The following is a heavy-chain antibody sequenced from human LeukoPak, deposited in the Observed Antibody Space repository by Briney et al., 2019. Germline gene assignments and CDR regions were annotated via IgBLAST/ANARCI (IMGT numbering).Heavy chain of an antibody. CDR1: GFSFSTSG. CDR3: ARESSRIAIGTLDF. V-gene: IGHV3-30*02. D-gene: IGHD6-13*01. J-gene: IGHJ4*02. Sequence: GGSLRLSCAPSGFSFSTSGTPWVRQAPGKGLEWVGFLQNDGSEKYFADSVKGRFTIPRDNSKNTLYLQMNSLRAEDTAVYYCARESSRIAIGTLDFWGQGTLVTVSS. CDR2: LQNDGSEK.